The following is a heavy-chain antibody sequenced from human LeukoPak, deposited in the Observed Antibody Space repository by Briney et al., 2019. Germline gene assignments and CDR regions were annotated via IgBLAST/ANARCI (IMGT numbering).Heavy chain of an antibody. Sequence: GGSLQISCQGSGSYFTTYWIGWVRPVPGKGLEWMGIIYPGDSDTRYSPSFQRQVTISADKSISTAYLQWSSLKASDTAMYYCARRGQLALEAFDIWGKGTMVTVSS. CDR3: ARRGQLALEAFDI. D-gene: IGHD6-6*01. J-gene: IGHJ3*02. V-gene: IGHV5-51*01. CDR2: IYPGDSDT. CDR1: GSYFTTYW.